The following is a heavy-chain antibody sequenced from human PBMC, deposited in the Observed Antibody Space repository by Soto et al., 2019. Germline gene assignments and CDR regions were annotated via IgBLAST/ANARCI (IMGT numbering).Heavy chain of an antibody. CDR2: ISWDGGST. Sequence: GGSLRLSCAASGFTFDDYTMHWVRQAPGKGLEWVSHISWDGGSTYYADSVKGRFTISRDNSKNSLYLQMNSLRTEDTALYYCAKDSRRVGTAGFDYWGQGTLVTVSS. D-gene: IGHD1-26*01. CDR1: GFTFDDYT. CDR3: AKDSRRVGTAGFDY. V-gene: IGHV3-43*01. J-gene: IGHJ4*02.